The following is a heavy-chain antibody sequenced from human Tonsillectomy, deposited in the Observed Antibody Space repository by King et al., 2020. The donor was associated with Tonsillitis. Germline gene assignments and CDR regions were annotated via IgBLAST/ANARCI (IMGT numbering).Heavy chain of an antibody. CDR1: GFTLSDYY. J-gene: IGHJ4*02. CDR3: ARVPPSSSRDWSFDY. D-gene: IGHD6-6*01. V-gene: IGHV3-11*05. Sequence: VQLVESGGGLVKPGGSLRLSCAASGFTLSDYYMSWIRQAPGKGLEWVSYISTSSTYTNYADSVKGRFSISRDNAKNSLYLQMNSLRADDTAVYYCARVPPSSSRDWSFDYWGQGTLVTVSS. CDR2: ISTSSTYT.